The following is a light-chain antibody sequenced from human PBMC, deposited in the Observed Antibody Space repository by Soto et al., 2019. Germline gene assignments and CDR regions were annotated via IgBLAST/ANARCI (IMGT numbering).Light chain of an antibody. V-gene: IGLV2-14*02. CDR1: RSDVGGYNL. J-gene: IGLJ2*01. Sequence: QSGLTQTASVSGSPGQSITMSCTGSRSDVGGYNLVSWYQQHPGKAPKLLISDDNKRPSGVPDRFSGSKSGISASLAISGLRSEDEADYFCATWDDRLSGVVFGGGTKLTVL. CDR3: ATWDDRLSGVV. CDR2: DDN.